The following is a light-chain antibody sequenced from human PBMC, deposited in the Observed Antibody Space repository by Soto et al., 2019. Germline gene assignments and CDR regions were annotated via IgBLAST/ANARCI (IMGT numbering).Light chain of an antibody. J-gene: IGKJ1*01. CDR2: WAS. CDR1: RTVLNDSNNKNP. Sequence: DIVMTQSPDSLAVSLGERATINCKSGRTVLNDSNNKNPLAWYQQKPGQPPKLLIYWASTRESGVPARFRGSGSGTDFALTIARLQAEDVAVYFCQQYSRTPTFGQETKVEIK. CDR3: QQYSRTPT. V-gene: IGKV4-1*01.